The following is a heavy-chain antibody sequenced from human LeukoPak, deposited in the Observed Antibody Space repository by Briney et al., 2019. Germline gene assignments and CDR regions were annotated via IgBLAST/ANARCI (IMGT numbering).Heavy chain of an antibody. CDR2: IIPIFGTA. CDR3: ARGGRRYDRNRPFHY. J-gene: IGHJ4*02. CDR1: GGTFSSYA. V-gene: IGHV1-69*13. Sequence: VASVKVSCKASGGTFSSYAISWVRQAPGQGLEWRGGIIPIFGTANYAQKFQGRVTITADESTSTAYMELSSLRSEDTAVYYCARGGRRYDRNRPFHYWGQGTLVTVSS. D-gene: IGHD3-22*01.